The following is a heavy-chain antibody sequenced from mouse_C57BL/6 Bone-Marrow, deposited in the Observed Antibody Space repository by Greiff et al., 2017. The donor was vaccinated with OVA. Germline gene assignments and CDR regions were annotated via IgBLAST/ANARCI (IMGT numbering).Heavy chain of an antibody. CDR3: ARAYYSNYAMDY. CDR2: IYPGDGDT. D-gene: IGHD2-5*01. Sequence: VKLQQSGPELVKPGASVKISCKASGYAFSSSWMNWVKQRPGKGLEWIGRIYPGDGDTNYNGKFKGKATLTADKSSSTAYMQLSSLTSEDSAVYFCARAYYSNYAMDYWGQGTSVTVSS. V-gene: IGHV1-82*01. J-gene: IGHJ4*01. CDR1: GYAFSSSW.